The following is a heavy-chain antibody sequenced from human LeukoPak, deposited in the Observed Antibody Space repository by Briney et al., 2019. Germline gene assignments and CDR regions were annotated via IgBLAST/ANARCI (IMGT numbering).Heavy chain of an antibody. CDR1: GFTFSSYA. Sequence: GGSLRLSCAASGFTFSSYAMSWVRQAPGKGLEWVAVISYDGSNKYYADSVKGRFTISRDNSKSTLYLQMNSLRAEDTAVYYCAREPNSAYYYVDYWGQGTLVTVSS. D-gene: IGHD3-22*01. CDR3: AREPNSAYYYVDY. J-gene: IGHJ4*02. CDR2: ISYDGSNK. V-gene: IGHV3-30-3*01.